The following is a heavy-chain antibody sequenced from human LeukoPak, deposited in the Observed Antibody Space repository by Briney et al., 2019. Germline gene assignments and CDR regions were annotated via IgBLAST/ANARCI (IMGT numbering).Heavy chain of an antibody. V-gene: IGHV3-23*01. CDR2: ISGTGGAT. J-gene: IGHJ5*01. Sequence: GGSLRLSCVASGFSFGNYAMSWVRQAPGKGLQWVSQISGTGGATWYAGFARDRFTISRDNSKKTLYQQMSGLRVEDTAMYYCVKDPRDTYGTNWFVSWGQGTLLIVSS. CDR3: VKDPRDTYGTNWFVS. CDR1: GFSFGNYA. D-gene: IGHD2-21*01.